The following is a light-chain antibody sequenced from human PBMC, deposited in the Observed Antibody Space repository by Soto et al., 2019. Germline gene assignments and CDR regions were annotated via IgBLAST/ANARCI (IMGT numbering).Light chain of an antibody. CDR3: PQYGSLPRT. CDR1: QSVSSSY. CDR2: GAS. Sequence: EIVLTQSPGTLSLSPGERATLSCRASQSVSSSYLAWYQQKPGQAPSLLIYGASSRATGIPDRFSGSGSGTDLTLTISRLEPEDFAVYYCPQYGSLPRTFVQGTKLDIK. V-gene: IGKV3-20*01. J-gene: IGKJ1*01.